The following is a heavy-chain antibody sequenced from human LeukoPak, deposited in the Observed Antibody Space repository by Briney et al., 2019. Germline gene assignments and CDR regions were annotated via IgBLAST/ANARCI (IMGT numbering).Heavy chain of an antibody. CDR1: GGSFSGYY. CDR3: ARGAGTTDYYFDY. J-gene: IGHJ4*02. CDR2: INHSGST. Sequence: SETLSLTCAVYGGSFSGYYWSWIRQPPGKGLEWIGEINHSGSTNYNPSLKSRVTISVDTSKNQFSLKLSSVTAADTAVYYCARGAGTTDYYFDYWGQGTLVTVSS. V-gene: IGHV4-34*01. D-gene: IGHD1-7*01.